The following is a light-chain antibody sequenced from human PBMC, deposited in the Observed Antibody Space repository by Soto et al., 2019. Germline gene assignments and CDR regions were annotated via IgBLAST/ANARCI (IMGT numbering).Light chain of an antibody. J-gene: IGKJ4*01. V-gene: IGKV1-5*03. CDR1: QSISSW. CDR2: KAS. Sequence: DLQMTQSPSTLSASVGDRVTITCRASQSISSWLAWYQQKPGKAPKLLIYKASSLESGVPSRFSGSGSGTEFTLTISSLHPDDFATDYCQQYNSYLLTFGGGTKVEIK. CDR3: QQYNSYLLT.